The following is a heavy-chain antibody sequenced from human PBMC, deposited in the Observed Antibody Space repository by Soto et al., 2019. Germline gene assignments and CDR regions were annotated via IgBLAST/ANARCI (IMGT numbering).Heavy chain of an antibody. CDR1: GGSISSGDYY. D-gene: IGHD6-6*01. CDR3: ARYSSSSMVDWFDP. V-gene: IGHV4-30-4*01. Sequence: TLSLTCTVSGGSISSGDYYWSWIRQPPGKGLEWIGYIYYSGSTYYNPSLKSRVTISVDTSKNQFSLKLSSVTAADTAVYYCARYSSSSMVDWFDPWGQGTLVTVSS. J-gene: IGHJ5*02. CDR2: IYYSGST.